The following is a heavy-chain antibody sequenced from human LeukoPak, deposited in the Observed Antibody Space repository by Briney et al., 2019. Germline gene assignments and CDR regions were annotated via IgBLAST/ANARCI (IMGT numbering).Heavy chain of an antibody. D-gene: IGHD3-9*01. CDR2: ISAYNGNT. Sequence: GASVKVSCKASGYTFTSYGISWVRQAPGQGLEWMGWISAYNGNTNYAQKLQGRVTMTTDTSTSTAYMELRSLRSEDTAVYYCARVPRYYDILTGYYEGYFDYWGQGTRVTVSS. CDR3: ARVPRYYDILTGYYEGYFDY. J-gene: IGHJ4*02. CDR1: GYTFTSYG. V-gene: IGHV1-18*01.